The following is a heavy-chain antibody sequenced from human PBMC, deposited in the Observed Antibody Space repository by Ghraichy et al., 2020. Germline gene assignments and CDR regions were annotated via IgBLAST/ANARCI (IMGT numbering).Heavy chain of an antibody. CDR2: IYYSGST. D-gene: IGHD3-16*02. CDR1: GGSISSSSYY. Sequence: SQTLSLTCTVSGGSISSSSYYWGWIRQPPGKGLEWIGSIYYSGSTYYNPSLKSRVTISVDPSKNQFSLKLSSVTAADTAVYYCARNEYCSSTSCQRPTGYYDYIWGSYRHTRTNWFDPWGQGTLVTVSS. V-gene: IGHV4-39*01. J-gene: IGHJ5*02. CDR3: ARNEYCSSTSCQRPTGYYDYIWGSYRHTRTNWFDP.